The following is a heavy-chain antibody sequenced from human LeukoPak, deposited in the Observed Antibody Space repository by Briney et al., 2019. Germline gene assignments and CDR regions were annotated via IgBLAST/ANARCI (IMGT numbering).Heavy chain of an antibody. CDR3: ASATYYYDSSGPRGGWFDP. V-gene: IGHV1-69*05. Sequence: SVKVSCKASGGTFSSYAISWARQAPGQGLEWMGGIIPIFGTANYAQKFQGRVTITTDESTSTAYMELSSLRSEDTAVYYCASATYYYDSSGPRGGWFDPWGQGTLVTVSS. J-gene: IGHJ5*02. CDR1: GGTFSSYA. D-gene: IGHD3-22*01. CDR2: IIPIFGTA.